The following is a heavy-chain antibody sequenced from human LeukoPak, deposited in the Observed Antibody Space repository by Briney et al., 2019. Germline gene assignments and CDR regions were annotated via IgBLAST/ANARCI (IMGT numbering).Heavy chain of an antibody. CDR3: ARGVRPAMVRGAIIRSRAFDY. CDR2: MNPNSGNT. V-gene: IGHV1-8*01. Sequence: ASVKVSCKASGYTFTSYDINWVRQPTGQGLEGMGWMNPNSGNTGYAQKFQGRVTMTRNTSISTAYMELSSLRSEDTAVYYCARGVRPAMVRGAIIRSRAFDYWGQGTLVTVSS. CDR1: GYTFTSYD. D-gene: IGHD3-10*01. J-gene: IGHJ4*02.